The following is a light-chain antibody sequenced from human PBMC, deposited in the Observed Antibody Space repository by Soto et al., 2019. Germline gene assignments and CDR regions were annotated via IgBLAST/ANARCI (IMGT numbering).Light chain of an antibody. V-gene: IGKV1-27*01. CDR3: QIYNSAPWT. CDR2: AAS. CDR1: QDISNY. Sequence: DIPMTQSPSSLSASVGDRVTITCRASQDISNYLAWYQQKPGKGPKLLIYAASTLQSGVPSRFSGSGSGTDCTLTISSLQPADVATYYCQIYNSAPWTFGQGTKVEI. J-gene: IGKJ1*01.